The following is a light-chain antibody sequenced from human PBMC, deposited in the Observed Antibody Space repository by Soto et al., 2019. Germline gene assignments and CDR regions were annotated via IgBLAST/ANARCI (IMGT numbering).Light chain of an antibody. J-gene: IGKJ1*01. V-gene: IGKV1-5*03. CDR2: EAS. CDR1: QSISTW. CDR3: QQYDSYRT. Sequence: DIRMTQSPSTLSASVGDRVTITCRASQSISTWSAWYQQKPGKAPKLLIYEASSLESGVSSRFSGSGSGTEFTLTITSLQPDDCATYYCQQYDSYRTFGPGTKVEI.